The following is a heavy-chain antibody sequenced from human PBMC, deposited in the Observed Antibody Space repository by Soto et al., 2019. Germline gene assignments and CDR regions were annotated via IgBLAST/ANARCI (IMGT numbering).Heavy chain of an antibody. CDR1: GGFIDSFY. Sequence: QVQLQESGSGLVKPSATLSLTCNVSGGFIDSFYWSWIRQPPGKGLEWIGYVDYLGSTKYNPSLESRLTISVDTSKNQFSLRLNSVTAADTATYYCARAFGSRNWFDPWGQGTLVTVSA. CDR3: ARAFGSRNWFDP. J-gene: IGHJ5*02. V-gene: IGHV4-59*01. D-gene: IGHD3-16*01. CDR2: VDYLGST.